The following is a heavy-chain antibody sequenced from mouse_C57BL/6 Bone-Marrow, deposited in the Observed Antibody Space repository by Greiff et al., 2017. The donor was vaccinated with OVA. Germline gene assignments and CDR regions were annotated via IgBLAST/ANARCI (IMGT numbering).Heavy chain of an antibody. CDR1: GYTFTSYW. CDR3: ARGPYYGSSYPYAMDY. CDR2: IDPNSGGT. Sequence: QVQLQQPGAELVKPGASVKLSCKASGYTFTSYWMHWVKQRPGRGLEWIGRIDPNSGGTKYNEKFKSKATLTVDKPSSTAYMQLSSLTSEDSAVYYCARGPYYGSSYPYAMDYWGQGTSVTVSA. D-gene: IGHD1-1*01. J-gene: IGHJ4*01. V-gene: IGHV1-72*01.